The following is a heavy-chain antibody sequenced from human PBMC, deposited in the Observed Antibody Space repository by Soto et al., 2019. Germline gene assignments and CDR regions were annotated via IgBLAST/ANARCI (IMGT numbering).Heavy chain of an antibody. D-gene: IGHD1-1*01. CDR1: GFTFSSYS. J-gene: IGHJ4*02. CDR2: ISYDGTNK. Sequence: VQLVESGGGLVKPGGSLRLSCAASGFTFSSYSMNWVRQAPGKGLEWVAVISYDGTNKYYADSVKGRFTISRDNSKNTLYLQMNSLRAEDTAVYYCASEQLAVLRGVLDYWGQGTLVTVSS. V-gene: IGHV3-30*03. CDR3: ASEQLAVLRGVLDY.